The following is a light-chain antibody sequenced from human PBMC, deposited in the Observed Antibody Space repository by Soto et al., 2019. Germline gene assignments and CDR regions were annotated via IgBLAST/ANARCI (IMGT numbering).Light chain of an antibody. CDR3: QQLNSYPLT. V-gene: IGKV1-9*01. CDR2: AAS. Sequence: DIQLTQSPSFLSASVGDRVTITCRVSQGISSYLAWYQQKPGKAPKLLMYAASTLQSGVPSRFSGSGSGTEFTLTISSLQPEDFATYYCQQLNSYPLTFGGGTKVEIK. CDR1: QGISSY. J-gene: IGKJ4*01.